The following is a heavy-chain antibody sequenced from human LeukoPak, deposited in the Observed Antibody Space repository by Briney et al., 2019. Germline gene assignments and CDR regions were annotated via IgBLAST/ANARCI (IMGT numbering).Heavy chain of an antibody. Sequence: SETLSLTCTVSGYSISSGYYWGWIRQPPGKGLEWIGSIYHSGSTYYNPSLKSRVTISVDTSKNQFSLKLSSVTAADTAVYYCARGRRVVVVPALYYYYGMDVWGQGATVTVSS. J-gene: IGHJ6*02. CDR1: GYSISSGYY. CDR2: IYHSGST. D-gene: IGHD2-2*01. V-gene: IGHV4-38-2*02. CDR3: ARGRRVVVVPALYYYYGMDV.